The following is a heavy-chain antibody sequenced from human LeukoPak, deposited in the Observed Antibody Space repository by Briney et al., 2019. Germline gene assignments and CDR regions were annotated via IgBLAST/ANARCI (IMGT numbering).Heavy chain of an antibody. J-gene: IGHJ4*02. CDR2: ISGSGGST. CDR1: GFTFSSYA. V-gene: IGHV3-23*01. CDR3: AKDRWVAGTQWGYYFDY. D-gene: IGHD6-19*01. Sequence: GGSLRLSCAASGFTFSSYAMSWVRQAPGKGLEWVSAISGSGGSTYYADSVKGRFTISRDNSKNTLYLQMNSLRAEDTAVYYCAKDRWVAGTQWGYYFDYWGQGTLVTVSS.